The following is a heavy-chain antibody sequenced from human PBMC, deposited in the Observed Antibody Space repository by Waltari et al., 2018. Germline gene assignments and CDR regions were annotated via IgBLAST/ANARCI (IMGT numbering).Heavy chain of an antibody. CDR2: IYNSGTT. CDR3: AMGFSNGWAWFDP. D-gene: IGHD6-19*01. CDR1: GGPISSYS. Sequence: QVQLQESGPGLVKPSETLSLTCSVSGGPISSYSWNWVRQPPGKGLECIGDIYNSGTTNYNPSLKSRVTISIDTSKNQFSLKLTSVTAADTAVYYCAMGFSNGWAWFDPWGQGTLVTVSS. V-gene: IGHV4-59*08. J-gene: IGHJ5*02.